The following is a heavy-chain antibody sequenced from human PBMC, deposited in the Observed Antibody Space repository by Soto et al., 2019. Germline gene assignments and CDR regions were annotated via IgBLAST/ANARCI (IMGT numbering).Heavy chain of an antibody. CDR1: GFTFSSYG. D-gene: IGHD3-22*01. CDR2: IWYDGSNK. CDR3: ARGDYYDSSGYPVGD. V-gene: IGHV3-33*01. J-gene: IGHJ4*02. Sequence: QVQLVESGGGVVQPGRSLRLSCAASGFTFSSYGMHWVRQAPGKGLEWVAVIWYDGSNKYYADSVKGRFTISRDNSKNTLYLQMNSLRAEDTAVYYCARGDYYDSSGYPVGDWGQGTLVTVSS.